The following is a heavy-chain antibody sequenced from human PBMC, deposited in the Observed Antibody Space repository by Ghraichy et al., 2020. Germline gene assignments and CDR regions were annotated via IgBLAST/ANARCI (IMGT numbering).Heavy chain of an antibody. V-gene: IGHV3-7*01. J-gene: IGHJ4*02. CDR1: GFTFSNYW. Sequence: GGSLRLSCAASGFTFSNYWMSWVRQVPGKGLEWVAKIGQDGNEIYYVDSVKGRFTISRDNFKNSVYLQMSSLRAEDTAVYYCARAEKEWQLEYWGQGTLVTVSS. CDR3: ARAEKEWQLEY. CDR2: IGQDGNEI. D-gene: IGHD3-3*01.